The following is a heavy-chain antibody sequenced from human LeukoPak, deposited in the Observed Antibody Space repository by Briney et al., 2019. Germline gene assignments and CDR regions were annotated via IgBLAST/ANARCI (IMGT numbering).Heavy chain of an antibody. CDR3: ARQTGSGLFTLP. CDR1: GGSFSGYY. V-gene: IGHV4-34*01. D-gene: IGHD3-10*01. CDR2: IYYSGNT. J-gene: IGHJ4*02. Sequence: SETLSLTCAVYGGSFSGYYWSWIRQPPGKGLEWIGSIYYSGNTYYNASLKSRVTISVDTSKNQFSLKLTSVTAADTAVYYCARQTGSGLFTLPGGQGTLVTVSS.